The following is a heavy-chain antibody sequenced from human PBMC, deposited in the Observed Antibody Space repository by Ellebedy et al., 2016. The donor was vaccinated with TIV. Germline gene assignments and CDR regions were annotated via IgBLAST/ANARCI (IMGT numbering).Heavy chain of an antibody. J-gene: IGHJ4*02. V-gene: IGHV4-30-2*01. CDR2: IYHIGST. CDR3: ARGRIQLDD. CDR1: GASISSGGYS. Sequence: LRLSCPLSGASISSGGYSWSWLRQPPGKGLEWIGYIYHIGSTYYNPSLKSRVTITVDRSKNQFPLKLSSVTAADTAVYYCARGRIQLDDWGQGTLVTVSS.